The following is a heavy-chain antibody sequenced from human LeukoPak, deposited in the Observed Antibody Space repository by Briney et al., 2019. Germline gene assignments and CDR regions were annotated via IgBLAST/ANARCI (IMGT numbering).Heavy chain of an antibody. CDR1: GGSVSDYY. J-gene: IGHJ1*01. D-gene: IGHD6-19*01. CDR2: INHSGST. V-gene: IGHV4-34*01. CDR3: ARVRGSSGWYGDFQH. Sequence: PSETLSLTCTVSGGSVSDYYWSWIRQSPGKGLEWIGEINHSGSTNYNPSLKSRVTISVDTSKNQFSLKLSSVTAADTAVYYCARVRGSSGWYGDFQHWGQGTLVTVSS.